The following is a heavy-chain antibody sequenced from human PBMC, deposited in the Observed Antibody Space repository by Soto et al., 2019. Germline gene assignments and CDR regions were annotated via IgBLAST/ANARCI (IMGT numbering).Heavy chain of an antibody. J-gene: IGHJ6*02. CDR2: IFSNDEK. CDR1: GFSLSNARMG. CDR3: ARISDPRFLEWFQYYYGMDV. Sequence: QVTLKESGPVLVKPTETLTLTCTVSGFSLSNARMGVSWIRQPPGKALEWLAHIFSNDEKSYSTSLKSRLTNSKDTSKSQVVLTMTNMDPVDTATYYCARISDPRFLEWFQYYYGMDVWGQGTTVTVSS. D-gene: IGHD3-3*01. V-gene: IGHV2-26*01.